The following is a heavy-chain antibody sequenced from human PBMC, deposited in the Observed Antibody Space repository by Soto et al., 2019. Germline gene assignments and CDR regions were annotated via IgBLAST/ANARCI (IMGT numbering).Heavy chain of an antibody. Sequence: GGSLRLSGSASGFNFNSYTIHWVRQARGKRLEWLSSISSSGYIFSTDSVRGRFTISRDNAKNSVYLQINSLRAEDTAVYFCARDCSGGSCYPGMDVWGQGTTVTVSS. CDR2: ISSSGYI. V-gene: IGHV3-21*01. CDR3: ARDCSGGSCYPGMDV. J-gene: IGHJ6*02. CDR1: GFNFNSYT. D-gene: IGHD2-15*01.